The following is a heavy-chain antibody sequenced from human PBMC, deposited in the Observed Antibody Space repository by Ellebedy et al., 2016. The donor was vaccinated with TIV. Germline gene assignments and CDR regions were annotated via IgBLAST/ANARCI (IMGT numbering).Heavy chain of an antibody. V-gene: IGHV3-33*01. Sequence: GESLKISXAASGFTFSSYGMHWVRQAPGKGLEWVAVIWYDGSNKYYADSVKGRFTISRDNSKNTLYLQMNSLRAEDTAVYYCRGIKDYYYGMDIWGQGTTVTVSS. CDR2: IWYDGSNK. CDR3: RGIKDYYYGMDI. J-gene: IGHJ6*02. D-gene: IGHD3-10*01. CDR1: GFTFSSYG.